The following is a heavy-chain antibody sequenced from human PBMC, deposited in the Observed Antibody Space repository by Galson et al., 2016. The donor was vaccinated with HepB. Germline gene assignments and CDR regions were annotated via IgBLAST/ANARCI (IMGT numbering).Heavy chain of an antibody. CDR1: GFTFSSYG. V-gene: IGHV3-30*18. Sequence: SLRLSCAASGFTFSSYGMHWVRQAPGKGLEWVAVTSYYGSDKYYADSVKGRFTISRDNSKNTLYLQMNSLRAEDTAVYYCAKDRQLWLGRIDYWGQGTLVTVSS. CDR2: TSYYGSDK. J-gene: IGHJ4*02. CDR3: AKDRQLWLGRIDY. D-gene: IGHD5-18*01.